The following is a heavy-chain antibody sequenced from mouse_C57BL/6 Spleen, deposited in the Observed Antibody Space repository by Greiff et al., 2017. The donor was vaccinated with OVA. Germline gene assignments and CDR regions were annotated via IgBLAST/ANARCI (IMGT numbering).Heavy chain of an antibody. V-gene: IGHV1-72*01. D-gene: IGHD2-4*01. J-gene: IGHJ2*01. Sequence: QVQLKQPGAELVKPGASVKLSCKASGYTFTSYWMHWVKQRPGRGLEWIGRIDPNSGGTKYNEKFKSKATLTVDKPSSTAYMQLSSLTSEDSAVDYCASNYDYDALDYWGQGTTLTVSS. CDR3: ASNYDYDALDY. CDR1: GYTFTSYW. CDR2: IDPNSGGT.